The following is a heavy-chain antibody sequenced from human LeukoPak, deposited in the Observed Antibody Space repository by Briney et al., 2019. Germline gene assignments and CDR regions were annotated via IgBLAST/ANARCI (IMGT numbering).Heavy chain of an antibody. CDR2: ISSSSSTI. Sequence: GGSLRLSCAASGFTFSDYYMSWIRQAPGKGLEWVSYISSSSSTIYYADSVKGRFTISRDNAKNSLYLQMNSLRAEDTAVYYCARDRDSSGWYIRDYFDYWGQGTLVTVSS. D-gene: IGHD6-19*01. CDR1: GFTFSDYY. V-gene: IGHV3-11*01. J-gene: IGHJ4*02. CDR3: ARDRDSSGWYIRDYFDY.